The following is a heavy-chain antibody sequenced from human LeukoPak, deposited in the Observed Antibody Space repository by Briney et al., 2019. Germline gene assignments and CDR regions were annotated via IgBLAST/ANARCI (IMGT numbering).Heavy chain of an antibody. V-gene: IGHV3-7*01. CDR2: IKQDGSEK. D-gene: IGHD3-22*01. J-gene: IGHJ4*02. Sequence: PGGSLRLSCAASGFTFSSYWMSWVRQAPGKGLEWVANIKQDGSEKYYVDSVKGRFTISRDNAKNSLYLQMSSLRAEDTAVYYCAREGAPGYYDSSGYYGYWGQGTLVTVSS. CDR3: AREGAPGYYDSSGYYGY. CDR1: GFTFSSYW.